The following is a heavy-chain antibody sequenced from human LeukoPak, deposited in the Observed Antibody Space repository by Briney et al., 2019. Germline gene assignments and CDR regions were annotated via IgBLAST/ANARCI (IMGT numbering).Heavy chain of an antibody. CDR2: INSDGSST. CDR3: ARVPRELFGLDY. J-gene: IGHJ4*02. V-gene: IGHV3-74*01. D-gene: IGHD1-7*01. CDR1: GFTFSSDW. Sequence: GGSLRLSCAASGFTFSSDWMHWVRQTPGKGLVWVSRINSDGSSTSYADSVKGRFTISRDNAKNTLFLQMNSLRVEDTAVYYCARVPRELFGLDYWGQGTLVTVSS.